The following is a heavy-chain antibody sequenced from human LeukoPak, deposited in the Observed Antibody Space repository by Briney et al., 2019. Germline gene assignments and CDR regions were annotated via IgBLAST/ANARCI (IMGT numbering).Heavy chain of an antibody. CDR3: ARGSCGDILYYYYYMDV. Sequence: ASVKVSCKASGYTFTGYYIHWVRQAPGQGLEWRVWINPNSGGTNYAQKFQSRVTMTRDTSISTAYMELSRLRSADTAVYYCARGSCGDILYYYYYMDVWGKGTTVTVSS. D-gene: IGHD4-17*01. J-gene: IGHJ6*03. CDR1: GYTFTGYY. CDR2: INPNSGGT. V-gene: IGHV1-2*02.